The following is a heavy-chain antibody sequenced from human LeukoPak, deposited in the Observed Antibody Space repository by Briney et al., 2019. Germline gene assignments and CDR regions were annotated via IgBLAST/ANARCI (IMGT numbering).Heavy chain of an antibody. CDR1: GYTFTSYG. Sequence: ASVKVSCKASGYTFTSYGISWVRQAPGQGLEWMGWISAYNGNTNYAQKLQGRVTMTTDTSTSTAYMELRSLRSDDTAVYYCARDSVVVVAASDWFDPWGQGTLVTVPS. V-gene: IGHV1-18*01. CDR3: ARDSVVVVAASDWFDP. J-gene: IGHJ5*02. CDR2: ISAYNGNT. D-gene: IGHD2-15*01.